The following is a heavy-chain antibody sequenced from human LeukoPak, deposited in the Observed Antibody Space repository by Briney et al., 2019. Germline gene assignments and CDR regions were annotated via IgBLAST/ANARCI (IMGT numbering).Heavy chain of an antibody. D-gene: IGHD2-2*01. Sequence: GGSLRLSCAASGFTFSSNWMSWVRQAPGKGLEWVAHIKQDGSEKYYVDSVKGRFTISRDNAKNSLYLQMNSLRAEDTAVYYCAREEYCSSTSCYHYWGQGTLVTVSS. CDR1: GFTFSSNW. V-gene: IGHV3-7*03. CDR3: AREEYCSSTSCYHY. J-gene: IGHJ4*02. CDR2: IKQDGSEK.